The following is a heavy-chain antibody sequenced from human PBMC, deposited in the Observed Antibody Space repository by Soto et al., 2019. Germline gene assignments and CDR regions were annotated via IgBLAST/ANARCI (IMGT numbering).Heavy chain of an antibody. CDR1: GGSISSSNW. V-gene: IGHV4-4*02. Sequence: PSETLSLTCAVSGGSISSSNWWGWVRQPPGKGLEWIGEIYHSGSTNHNPSLKSRVTISVDKSKNQFSLKLSSVTAADTAVYYCARVSAIAAAGTHNWFDPSGQGSLVTVSS. J-gene: IGHJ5*02. CDR2: IYHSGST. CDR3: ARVSAIAAAGTHNWFDP. D-gene: IGHD6-13*01.